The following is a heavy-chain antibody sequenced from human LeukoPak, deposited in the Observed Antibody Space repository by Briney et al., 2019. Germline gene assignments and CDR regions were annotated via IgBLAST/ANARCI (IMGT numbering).Heavy chain of an antibody. CDR1: GYTFTAYD. Sequence: ASVKVSCKGSGYTFTAYDIIWVRQAPGQGLECVGLISAYTGRTEYAQKFQGRVIMTTDSATSTAYMELRSLRSDDTGVYYCARGEGSSWHPFDYWGQGTLVTVSS. CDR2: ISAYTGRT. V-gene: IGHV1-18*01. D-gene: IGHD6-13*01. J-gene: IGHJ4*02. CDR3: ARGEGSSWHPFDY.